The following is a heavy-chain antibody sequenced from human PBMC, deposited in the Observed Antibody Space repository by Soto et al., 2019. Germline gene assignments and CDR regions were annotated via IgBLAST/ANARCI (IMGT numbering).Heavy chain of an antibody. Sequence: GGSLRLSCAASGFTFSSYGMHWVRQAPGKGLEWVAVISYDGSNKYYADSVKGRFTISRDNSKNTLYLQMNSLRAEDTAVYYCAKGPRNIVATFFCDYWGKGTLVTVSS. V-gene: IGHV3-30*18. CDR3: AKGPRNIVATFFCDY. CDR2: ISYDGSNK. J-gene: IGHJ4*02. CDR1: GFTFSSYG. D-gene: IGHD5-12*01.